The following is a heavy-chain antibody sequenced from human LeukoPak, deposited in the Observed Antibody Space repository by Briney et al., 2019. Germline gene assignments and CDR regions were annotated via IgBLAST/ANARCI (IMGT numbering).Heavy chain of an antibody. Sequence: PGGSLRLSCAASGFTSSDYSMNWVRQAPGRGREGVSYLSSSTRTIYYADSVKGRFTISRDNAKNSLYLQMNSLRAEDTAVYYCGRESGYYGSGNYYSIDYWGQGTLVTVSS. CDR1: GFTSSDYS. D-gene: IGHD3-10*01. CDR3: GRESGYYGSGNYYSIDY. CDR2: LSSSTRTI. V-gene: IGHV3-48*04. J-gene: IGHJ4*02.